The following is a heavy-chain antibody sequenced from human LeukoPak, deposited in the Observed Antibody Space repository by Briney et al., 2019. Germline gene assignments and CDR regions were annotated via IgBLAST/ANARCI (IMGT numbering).Heavy chain of an antibody. D-gene: IGHD2-15*01. Sequence: GGSLRLSCAASGFTFSDYYMSWIRQAPGKGLDWVSYISSSGGTIYYADSVKGRFTISRDNAKNSLYLQMNSLRAEDTALYHCARGGYCSGGSCYNWFDPWGQGTLVTVSS. CDR3: ARGGYCSGGSCYNWFDP. J-gene: IGHJ5*02. CDR2: ISSSGGTI. CDR1: GFTFSDYY. V-gene: IGHV3-11*01.